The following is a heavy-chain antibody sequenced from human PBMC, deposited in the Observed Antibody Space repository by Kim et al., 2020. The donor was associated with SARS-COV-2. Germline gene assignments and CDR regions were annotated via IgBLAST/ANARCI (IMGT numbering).Heavy chain of an antibody. D-gene: IGHD3-10*01. V-gene: IGHV3-15*01. J-gene: IGHJ4*02. CDR2: T. CDR3: TTDLGSGSFDY. Sequence: TDYATPLKGRFTNSRDDSKNTLYLQMNSLKTEDTAVYYCTTDLGSGSFDYWGQGTLVTVSS.